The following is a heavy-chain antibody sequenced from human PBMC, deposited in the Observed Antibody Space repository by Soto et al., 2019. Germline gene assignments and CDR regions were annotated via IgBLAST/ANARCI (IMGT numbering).Heavy chain of an antibody. D-gene: IGHD3-10*01. CDR2: ISGSGTAT. V-gene: IGHV3-23*01. J-gene: IGHJ4*02. CDR1: GFPFWTYS. CDR3: SSWGSGQTNDY. Sequence: EVKLLESGGGLVQPGGSMRLSCEASGFPFWTYSMSWVRQAPRKGLEWVSGISGSGTATYYTDSVKGRFTVSRDDSKNTAYLQMNSLKTEDTAVYYCSSWGSGQTNDYWGQGTLVTVSS.